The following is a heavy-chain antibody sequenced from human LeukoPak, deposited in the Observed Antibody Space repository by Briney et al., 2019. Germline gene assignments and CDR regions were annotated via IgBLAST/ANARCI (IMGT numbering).Heavy chain of an antibody. Sequence: GGSLRLSCAASGVTFSSYAMTWVRHAPGKGLEWVSSIDANGAGTFYADSVKGRFSISRDNAKNTLGLQMHSLTAEDTAVYYCAKDQSYYNWFDPWGQGTLVTVSS. CDR2: IDANGAGT. CDR1: GVTFSSYA. V-gene: IGHV3-23*01. D-gene: IGHD3-10*01. CDR3: AKDQSYYNWFDP. J-gene: IGHJ5*02.